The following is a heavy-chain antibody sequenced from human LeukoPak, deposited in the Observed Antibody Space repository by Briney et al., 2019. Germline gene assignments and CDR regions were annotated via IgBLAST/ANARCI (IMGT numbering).Heavy chain of an antibody. CDR3: ARTYCTNGVCYTVGDY. J-gene: IGHJ4*02. V-gene: IGHV5-51*01. CDR1: GYSFSSYW. Sequence: GESLKISCKGSGYSFSSYWFAWVRQMPGKGLEWMGIVYPGDSDTRYSPSFQGQVTMSADKSISTAFLQWGSLKASDTAMYYCARTYCTNGVCYTVGDYWGQGTLVTVSS. D-gene: IGHD2-8*01. CDR2: VYPGDSDT.